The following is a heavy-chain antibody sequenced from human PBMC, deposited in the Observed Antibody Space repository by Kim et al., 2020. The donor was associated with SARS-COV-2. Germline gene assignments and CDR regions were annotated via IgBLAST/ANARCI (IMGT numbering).Heavy chain of an antibody. CDR1: GFTFSSYS. D-gene: IGHD3-3*01. J-gene: IGHJ6*02. V-gene: IGHV3-48*02. Sequence: GGSLRLSCAASGFTFSSYSMNWVRQAPGKGLEWVSYISSSSSTIYYADSVKGRFTISRDNAKNSLYLQMNSLRDEDTAVYYCARVSRERGTYYDFWSGYENYYYYGMDVWGQGTTVTVSS. CDR2: ISSSSSTI. CDR3: ARVSRERGTYYDFWSGYENYYYYGMDV.